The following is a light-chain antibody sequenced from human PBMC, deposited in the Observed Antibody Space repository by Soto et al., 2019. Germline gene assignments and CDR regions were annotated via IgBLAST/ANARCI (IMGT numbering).Light chain of an antibody. V-gene: IGKV1-27*01. CDR2: AAS. J-gene: IGKJ4*01. Sequence: IQVTQSRSSLSASVGSRVTITCRTSQDINKYLAWYQQKPGKVPKLLIYAASALQSGVPSRFSGSGSGTVFTLTISSLQPEDVATYYCQKYKTEPLSFGGGTKVDIK. CDR1: QDINKY. CDR3: QKYKTEPLS.